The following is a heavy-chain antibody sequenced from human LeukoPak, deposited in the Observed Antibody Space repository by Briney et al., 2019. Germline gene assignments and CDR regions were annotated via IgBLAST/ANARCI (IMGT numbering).Heavy chain of an antibody. CDR1: GFTISRSS. D-gene: IGHD2-15*01. CDR2: ISSSSSYI. J-gene: IGHJ6*03. CDR3: ARATLGCSGGSCPPYYYYYMDV. V-gene: IGHV3-21*01. Sequence: GGSLRLSCAASGFTISRSSMHWVRQAPGKGLEWVSSISSSSSYIYYADSVKGRFTISRDNAKNSLYLQMNSLRAEDTAVYYCARATLGCSGGSCPPYYYYYMDVWGKGTTVTISS.